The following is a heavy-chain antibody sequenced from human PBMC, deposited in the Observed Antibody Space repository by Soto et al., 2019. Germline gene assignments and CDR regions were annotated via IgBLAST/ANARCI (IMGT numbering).Heavy chain of an antibody. CDR3: ARRYGATWELLAYYYYGMDV. D-gene: IGHD1-26*01. J-gene: IGHJ6*02. Sequence: ASVKVSCKASGYTFTSYGISWVRQAPGQGLEWMGWISAYNGNTNYAQKLQGRVTMTTDTSTSTAYMELRSLRSDDTAVYYCARRYGATWELLAYYYYGMDVWGQGTTVTVSS. V-gene: IGHV1-18*01. CDR2: ISAYNGNT. CDR1: GYTFTSYG.